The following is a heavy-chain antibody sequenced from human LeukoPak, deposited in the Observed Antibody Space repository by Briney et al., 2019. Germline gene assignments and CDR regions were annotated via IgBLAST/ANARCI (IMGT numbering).Heavy chain of an antibody. J-gene: IGHJ4*02. V-gene: IGHV3-33*01. CDR1: GFTFSSYG. D-gene: IGHD6-13*01. CDR3: ARVSQLGYFDY. CDR2: IWYDGSNK. Sequence: GGSLRLSCAASGFTFSSYGMHWVRQAPGKGLERVAVIWYDGSNKYYADSVKGRFTISRDNSKNTLYLQMNSLRAEDTAVYYCARVSQLGYFDYWGQGTLVTVSS.